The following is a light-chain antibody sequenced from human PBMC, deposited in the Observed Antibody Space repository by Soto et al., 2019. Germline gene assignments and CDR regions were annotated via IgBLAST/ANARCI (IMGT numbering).Light chain of an antibody. V-gene: IGKV3-11*01. Sequence: EIVLTQSPATLSFSPGERATLSCRASQSVSIYLAWYQQKPGQAPRLLIYDASNRATGIPARFSGSGSGTDFTLTISSLEPEDFAVYYCQQRSNWPPITFGQGTRLESK. J-gene: IGKJ5*01. CDR3: QQRSNWPPIT. CDR1: QSVSIY. CDR2: DAS.